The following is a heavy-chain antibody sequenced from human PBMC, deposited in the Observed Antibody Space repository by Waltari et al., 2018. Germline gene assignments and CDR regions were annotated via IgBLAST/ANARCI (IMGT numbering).Heavy chain of an antibody. CDR2: IYDSGSS. CDR1: YWSISSRSYY. CDR3: ARVLIRTSGLNFDS. Sequence: QQESGPSLVKPSETLSLTCTVSYWSISSRSYYWGWIRLPPGKGLEWIGHIYDSGSSYHNQALKSRITTSVASSKNQFSLTLRSVTAADTAVYYCARVLIRTSGLNFDSWGQGSLVTVSS. V-gene: IGHV4-39*07. D-gene: IGHD3-16*01. J-gene: IGHJ4*02.